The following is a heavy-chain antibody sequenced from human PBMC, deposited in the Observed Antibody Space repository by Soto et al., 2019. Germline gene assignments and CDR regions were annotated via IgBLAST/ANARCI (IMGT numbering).Heavy chain of an antibody. Sequence: SETLSLTCSVSGGSISGSYWSWIRPSPGKGLEWLGYVYYTGSTNYSPSLRSRVSISVDTSKNEFSLRLSSVTAADTAVYFCARSVAVPGAHIDYWGQGTQVTVSA. J-gene: IGHJ4*02. CDR3: ARSVAVPGAHIDY. D-gene: IGHD6-19*01. V-gene: IGHV4-59*01. CDR1: GGSISGSY. CDR2: VYYTGST.